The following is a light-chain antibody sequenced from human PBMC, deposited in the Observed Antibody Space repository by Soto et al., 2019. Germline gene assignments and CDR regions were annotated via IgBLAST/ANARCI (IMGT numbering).Light chain of an antibody. CDR1: SSDIGSYNL. CDR2: EGS. CDR3: CSYAGSSTFLYV. V-gene: IGLV2-23*03. Sequence: QSVLTQPASVSGSPGQSITISCTGTSSDIGSYNLVSWYQQHPGKAPNLMIYEGSKWPSGVSNRFSGSKSGNTASLTISGLQAEDEADYYCCSYAGSSTFLYVFGTGTKVTVL. J-gene: IGLJ1*01.